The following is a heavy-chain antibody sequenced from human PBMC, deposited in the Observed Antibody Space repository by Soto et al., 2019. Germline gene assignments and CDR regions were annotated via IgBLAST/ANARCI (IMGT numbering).Heavy chain of an antibody. Sequence: QVQLQESGPGLVKPSQTLSLTCTVSGGSISSGGYYWSWIRQHPGKGLEWIGYIYYSGSTYYNPSLKSRVTISVDTSKHQFSLKVSSVTAADTAVYYCARDRGGTGSRGGMDVWGQGTTVTVSS. CDR3: ARDRGGTGSRGGMDV. CDR1: GGSISSGGYY. V-gene: IGHV4-31*03. CDR2: IYYSGST. D-gene: IGHD1-1*01. J-gene: IGHJ6*02.